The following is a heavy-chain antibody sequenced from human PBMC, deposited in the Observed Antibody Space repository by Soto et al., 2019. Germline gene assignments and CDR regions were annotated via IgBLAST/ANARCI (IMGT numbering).Heavy chain of an antibody. CDR1: GGSISSYY. D-gene: IGHD4-17*01. V-gene: IGHV4-59*08. CDR2: SYYTGST. J-gene: IGHJ4*02. CDR3: ARHETLHGDYDH. Sequence: QVQLQESGPGLVKPSETLSLTCTVSGGSISSYYWSWIRQPPGKGLEWIGYSYYTGSTNYNPSLKSRVPISVDTSKNQFSLQLGSVTAADTAVYYCARHETLHGDYDHWGQGTLVTVSS.